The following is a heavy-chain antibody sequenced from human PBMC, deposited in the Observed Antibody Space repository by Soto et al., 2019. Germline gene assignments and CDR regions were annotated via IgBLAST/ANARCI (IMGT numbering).Heavy chain of an antibody. V-gene: IGHV4-61*01. CDR1: GGSVSSGSYY. CDR3: ARRKLYYDILTGPLPLAFDM. D-gene: IGHD3-9*01. J-gene: IGHJ3*02. Sequence: SETLSLTCTVSGGSVSSGSYYWSWIRQPPGKGLEWIGYIHYSGSTNYNPSLKSRVTISVDTSKNQFSLKLSSVTAADTAVYYCARRKLYYDILTGPLPLAFDMWGQGTMVTVSS. CDR2: IHYSGST.